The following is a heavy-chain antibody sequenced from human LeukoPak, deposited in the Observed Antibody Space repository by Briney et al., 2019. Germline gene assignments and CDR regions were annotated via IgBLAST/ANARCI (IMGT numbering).Heavy chain of an antibody. D-gene: IGHD3-22*01. J-gene: IGHJ6*03. CDR1: GSSFTSYW. CDR2: IYPGDSDT. CDR3: ARHRGYYYDSSGYYYYYMDV. Sequence: GASLQISCKGSGSSFTSYWIGWVRQLPGKGLEWMGIIYPGDSDTRYSPSFQGQVTISADKSISTAYLQWSSLKASDTAMYYCARHRGYYYDSSGYYYYYMDVWGKGTTVTVSS. V-gene: IGHV5-51*01.